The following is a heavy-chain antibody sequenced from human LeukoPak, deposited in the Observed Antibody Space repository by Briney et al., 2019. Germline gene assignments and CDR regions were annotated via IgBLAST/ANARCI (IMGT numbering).Heavy chain of an antibody. CDR2: INHSGST. V-gene: IGHV4-34*01. CDR3: ARGLRITMVRGVKDGMDV. D-gene: IGHD3-10*01. J-gene: IGHJ6*02. Sequence: SETLSLTCAVYGGSFSDYYWSWIRQSPGKGLEWIGEINHSGSTNYNPSLKSRVTISVDTSKNQFSLKLSSVTAADTGVYYCARGLRITMVRGVKDGMDVWGQGTTVTASS. CDR1: GGSFSDYY.